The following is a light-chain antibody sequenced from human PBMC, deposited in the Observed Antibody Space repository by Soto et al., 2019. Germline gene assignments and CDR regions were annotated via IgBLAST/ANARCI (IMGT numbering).Light chain of an antibody. CDR3: QSYDSSLRV. J-gene: IGLJ1*01. Sequence: QSVLTQPPSVSGAPGQRVTISCTGSSSKIGAGYDVHWYQQLPGTAPKLLIYGNSNRPSGVPDRFSGSKSGTSASLAITGLQAEDGGDYFCQSYDSSLRVLGTGTNVTGL. V-gene: IGLV1-40*01. CDR2: GNS. CDR1: SSKIGAGYD.